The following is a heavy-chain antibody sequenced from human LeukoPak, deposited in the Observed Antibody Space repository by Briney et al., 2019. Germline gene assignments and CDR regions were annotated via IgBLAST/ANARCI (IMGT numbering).Heavy chain of an antibody. D-gene: IGHD3-10*01. CDR2: INSDGSST. J-gene: IGHJ3*02. CDR3: ARDSRDYYGSGSYTAPLDAFDI. V-gene: IGHV3-74*01. CDR1: GFTFSTYA. Sequence: GRSLRLSCAASGFTFSTYAMHWVRQAPGKGLVWVSRINSDGSSTSYADSVKGRFTISRDNAKNTLYLQMNSLRAEDTAVYYCARDSRDYYGSGSYTAPLDAFDIWGQGTMVTVSS.